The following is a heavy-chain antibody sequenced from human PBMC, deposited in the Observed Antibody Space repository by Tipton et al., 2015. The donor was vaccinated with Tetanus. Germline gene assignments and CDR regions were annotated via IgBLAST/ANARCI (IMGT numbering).Heavy chain of an antibody. D-gene: IGHD3-22*01. CDR3: ARDRGDYIYYGMDV. J-gene: IGHJ6*02. CDR2: IDPNSGGT. V-gene: IGHV1-2*02. CDR1: GYTFTGYY. Sequence: QLVQSGAEVKKPGASVKVSCKASGYTFTGYYIYWVRQAPGQGLEWMGWIDPNSGGTVYAQKFQGRVTMTRDTPISTAYMELRSLRSDDTAVYYCARDRGDYIYYGMDVWGPGTTATVS.